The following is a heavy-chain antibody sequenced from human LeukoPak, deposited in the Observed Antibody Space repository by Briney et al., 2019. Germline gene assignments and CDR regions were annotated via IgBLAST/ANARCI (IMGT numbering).Heavy chain of an antibody. D-gene: IGHD6-13*01. CDR1: GGSISSYY. Sequence: SETLSLTCTVSGGSISSYYWSWIRQPPGKGLEWIGYIYYSGSTNYNPSLKSRVTISVDTSKNQFSLKLSSVTAADTAVYYCAREGIAAAGTDYYYGMDVWAKGPRSPSPQ. J-gene: IGHJ6*04. CDR3: AREGIAAAGTDYYYGMDV. V-gene: IGHV4-59*01. CDR2: IYYSGST.